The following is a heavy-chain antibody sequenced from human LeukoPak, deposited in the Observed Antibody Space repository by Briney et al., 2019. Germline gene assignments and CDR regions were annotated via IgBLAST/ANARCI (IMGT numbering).Heavy chain of an antibody. CDR3: AREGGSYYHYFDY. CDR1: AGSFSGYY. CDR2: INHSGST. Sequence: PSETLSLTCAVYAGSFSGYYWSWIRQPAGKGLEWIGEINHSGSTNYNPSLKSRVTISVDTSKNQFSLKPSSVTAADTAVYYCAREGGSYYHYFDYWGQGTLVTVSS. D-gene: IGHD1-26*01. J-gene: IGHJ4*02. V-gene: IGHV4-34*01.